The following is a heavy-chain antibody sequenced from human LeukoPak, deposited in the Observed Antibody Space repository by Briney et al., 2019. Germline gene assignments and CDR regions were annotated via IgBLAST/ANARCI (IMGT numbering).Heavy chain of an antibody. CDR3: ARDRGYVLRFLEWFPNMDV. J-gene: IGHJ6*03. CDR2: VDPEDGET. Sequence: ASVKVSCKVSGYTFTDYYMHWVQQAPGKGLEWMGLVDPEDGETIYAEKFQGRVTITADTSTDTAYMELSSLRSEDTAVYYCARDRGYVLRFLEWFPNMDVWGKGTTVTVSS. D-gene: IGHD3-3*01. V-gene: IGHV1-69-2*01. CDR1: GYTFTDYY.